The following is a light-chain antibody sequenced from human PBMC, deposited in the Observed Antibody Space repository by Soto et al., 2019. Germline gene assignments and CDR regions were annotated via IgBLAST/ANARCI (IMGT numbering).Light chain of an antibody. CDR3: QQYNNWTPLT. V-gene: IGKV3-15*01. Sequence: EIVMTQSPATLSVSPGERATLSCRASQSVSSNLAWYQQKPGQAPRLLIYGASTRDTGIPARFSGSGSGTEFTLTISSLQSEDFAGYFCQQYNNWTPLTFGGGTKVEIK. CDR1: QSVSSN. CDR2: GAS. J-gene: IGKJ4*01.